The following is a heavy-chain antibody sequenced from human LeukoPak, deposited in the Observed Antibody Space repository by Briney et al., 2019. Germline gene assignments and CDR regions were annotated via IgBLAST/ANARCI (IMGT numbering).Heavy chain of an antibody. CDR2: ISPDSGGT. CDR1: GYTFIDYY. Sequence: ASVKVSCKASGYTFIDYYIHWVRQAPGQGLEFLGWISPDSGGTSYPPKFQGRVTMTRDTSISTAYMELSRLRSDDTAVYYCARTFYDTLDSDAFDFWGQGTMVIVSS. CDR3: ARTFYDTLDSDAFDF. J-gene: IGHJ3*01. V-gene: IGHV1-2*02. D-gene: IGHD2/OR15-2a*01.